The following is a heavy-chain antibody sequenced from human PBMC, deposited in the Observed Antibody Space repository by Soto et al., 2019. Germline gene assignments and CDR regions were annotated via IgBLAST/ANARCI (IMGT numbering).Heavy chain of an antibody. D-gene: IGHD5-12*01. Sequence: SGPTLVNPTQTLTLTCTFSGFSLKTDGVGVGWIRQPPGKALEWLARIDWDDDKYYSTSLKTRLTISKDTSKNQVVLTMTNMDPVDTATYYCARTEDIDSASEGFFDYWGQGTLVTVSS. CDR3: ARTEDIDSASEGFFDY. CDR1: GFSLKTDGVG. V-gene: IGHV2-70*11. J-gene: IGHJ4*02. CDR2: IDWDDDK.